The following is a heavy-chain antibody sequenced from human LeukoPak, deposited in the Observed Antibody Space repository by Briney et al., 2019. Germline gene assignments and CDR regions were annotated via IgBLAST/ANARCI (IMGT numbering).Heavy chain of an antibody. Sequence: SETLSLTCTVSGGSISSYYWSWIRQPPGKGLEWIGYIYYSGSTNYNPSLKSRVTISVDTSKNQFSLKLSSVTAADTAVYYCAREEYYDSSGYYYWGQGTLVTVSS. V-gene: IGHV4-59*01. D-gene: IGHD3-22*01. CDR3: AREEYYDSSGYYY. CDR2: IYYSGST. CDR1: GGSISSYY. J-gene: IGHJ4*02.